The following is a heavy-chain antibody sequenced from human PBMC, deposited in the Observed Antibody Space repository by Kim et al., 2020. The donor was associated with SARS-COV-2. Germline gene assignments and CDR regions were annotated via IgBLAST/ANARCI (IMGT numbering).Heavy chain of an antibody. CDR1: GFTFSSYA. V-gene: IGHV3-23*01. Sequence: GGSLRLSCAASGFTFSSYAMSWVRQAPGKGLEWVSAISGSGGSTYYADSVKGRFTISRDNSKNTLYLQMNSLRAEDTAVYYCAKDTAGMATIQALFDYWGQGTLVTVSS. CDR3: AKDTAGMATIQALFDY. J-gene: IGHJ4*02. D-gene: IGHD5-12*01. CDR2: ISGSGGST.